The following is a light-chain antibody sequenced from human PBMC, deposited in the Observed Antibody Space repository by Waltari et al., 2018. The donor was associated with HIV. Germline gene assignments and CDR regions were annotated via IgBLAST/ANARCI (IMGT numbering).Light chain of an antibody. CDR3: AVWDDSLSGWV. CDR2: RTN. V-gene: IGLV1-47*01. J-gene: IGLJ3*02. Sequence: QSVLTQSPSASGTPGQRVPISCSGSNSNIGSHYVYWYQQLPGTAPKLRIYRTNQRPSGVPDRFSGSKSGTSASLAISGLRSEDEADYYCAVWDDSLSGWVFGGGTKLTVL. CDR1: NSNIGSHY.